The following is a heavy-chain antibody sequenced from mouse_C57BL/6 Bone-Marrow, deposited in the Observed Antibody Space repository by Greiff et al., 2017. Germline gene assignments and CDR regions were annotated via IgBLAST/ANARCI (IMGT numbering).Heavy chain of an antibody. J-gene: IGHJ2*01. CDR1: GYTFTSYG. D-gene: IGHD1-1*01. CDR3: ARRGITTVVATDYFDY. Sequence: QVQLQQSGAELARPGASVKLSCKASGYTFTSYGISWVKQRTGQGLEWIGEIYPRSGNTYYNEKFKGKATLTANKSSSTAYMELRSLTSEDSAVYFCARRGITTVVATDYFDYWGQGTTLTVSS. V-gene: IGHV1-81*01. CDR2: IYPRSGNT.